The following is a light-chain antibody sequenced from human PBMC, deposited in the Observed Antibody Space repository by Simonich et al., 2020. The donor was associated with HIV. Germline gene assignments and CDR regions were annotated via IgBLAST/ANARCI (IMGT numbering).Light chain of an antibody. CDR1: QGISSW. Sequence: DIQMTQSLSSVSASVGDRVTIGCRASQGISSWLAWYQNKPGKAPRLLIYAAYRLQSGVPSRCSGSGSGTEFTLTISSLQPDDFATYYGQQYNSYRTFGQGTKLEIK. CDR3: QQYNSYRT. V-gene: IGKV1D-16*01. J-gene: IGKJ2*01. CDR2: AAY.